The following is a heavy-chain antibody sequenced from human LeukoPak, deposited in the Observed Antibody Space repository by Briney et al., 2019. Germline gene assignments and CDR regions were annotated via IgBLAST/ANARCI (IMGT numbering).Heavy chain of an antibody. Sequence: GGSLRLSCAASGFTFDDYAMHWVRQAPGKGLEWVSGISWNSRSIGYADSVKGRFTISRDNAKNSLFLQMNSLRAEDTALYYCAKSKTQSYYYDSSGHLSSPFDYWGQGTLVTVSS. V-gene: IGHV3-9*01. CDR3: AKSKTQSYYYDSSGHLSSPFDY. J-gene: IGHJ4*02. CDR1: GFTFDDYA. CDR2: ISWNSRSI. D-gene: IGHD3-22*01.